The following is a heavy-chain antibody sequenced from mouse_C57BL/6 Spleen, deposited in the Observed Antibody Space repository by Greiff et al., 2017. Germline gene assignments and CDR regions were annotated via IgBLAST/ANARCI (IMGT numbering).Heavy chain of an antibody. CDR1: GYTFTSYW. CDR3: ARDYYSNCKAWFAY. D-gene: IGHD2-5*01. J-gene: IGHJ3*01. Sequence: QVQLQQPGAELVRPGSSVKLSCKASGYTFTSYWMYWVKQRPIQGLEWIGNIDPSDSETHYNQKFKDKVTLTVDKSSSTAYMQLSSLTSEDSAVYYCARDYYSNCKAWFAYWGQGTLVTVSA. V-gene: IGHV1-52*01. CDR2: IDPSDSET.